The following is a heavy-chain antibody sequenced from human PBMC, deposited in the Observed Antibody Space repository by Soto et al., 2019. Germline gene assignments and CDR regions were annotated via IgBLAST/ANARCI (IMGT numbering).Heavy chain of an antibody. J-gene: IGHJ4*02. CDR3: ARGEKPKYYYGSGSYYRTLFDY. V-gene: IGHV3-33*01. D-gene: IGHD3-10*01. CDR2: IWYDGSNK. Sequence: GGSLRLSCAASGFTFSSYGMHWVRQAPGKGLEWVAVIWYDGSNKYYADSVKGRFTISRDNSKNTLYLQMNSLRAEDTAVYYCARGEKPKYYYGSGSYYRTLFDYWGQGTLVTVSS. CDR1: GFTFSSYG.